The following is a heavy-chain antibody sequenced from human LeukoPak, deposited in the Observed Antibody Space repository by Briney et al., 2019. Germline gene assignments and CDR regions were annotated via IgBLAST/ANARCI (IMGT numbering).Heavy chain of an antibody. Sequence: GGSLRLSCAASGFTFSSYAMSWVRQAPGEGLEWVSAISGSGGSTYYADSVKGRFTISRDNSKNTLYLQMNSLRAEDTAVYYCAKVSRVRYCSGGSCYSGFDYWGQGTLVTVSS. CDR3: AKVSRVRYCSGGSCYSGFDY. J-gene: IGHJ4*02. CDR1: GFTFSSYA. D-gene: IGHD2-15*01. CDR2: ISGSGGST. V-gene: IGHV3-23*01.